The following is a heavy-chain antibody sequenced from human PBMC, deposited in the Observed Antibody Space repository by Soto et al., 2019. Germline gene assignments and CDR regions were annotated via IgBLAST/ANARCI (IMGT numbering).Heavy chain of an antibody. CDR3: ARVGDCGGDCYSRDYYYYYYGMDV. Sequence: GWSLRLSCAASGFTFSSYWMSWVRQAPGKGLERVANIKQDGSEKYYVDSVKGRFTISRDNTKNSLYLQMNSLRAEDTAVYYCARVGDCGGDCYSRDYYYYYYGMDVWGQGTTVTVSS. CDR2: IKQDGSEK. J-gene: IGHJ6*02. V-gene: IGHV3-7*01. CDR1: GFTFSSYW. D-gene: IGHD2-21*02.